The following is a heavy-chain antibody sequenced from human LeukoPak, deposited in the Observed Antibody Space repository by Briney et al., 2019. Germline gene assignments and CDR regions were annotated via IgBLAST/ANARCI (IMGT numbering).Heavy chain of an antibody. Sequence: PSETLSLTCAVYGGSFSGYYWSWIRQPPGKGLEWIGEINHSGSTNYNPSLKSRVTISVDTSKNQFSLKLSSVTAADTAVYYCARGVRILYPRYYYYMDVWGKGTTVTVSS. V-gene: IGHV4-34*01. D-gene: IGHD2-8*01. CDR3: ARGVRILYPRYYYYMDV. CDR1: GGSFSGYY. J-gene: IGHJ6*03. CDR2: INHSGST.